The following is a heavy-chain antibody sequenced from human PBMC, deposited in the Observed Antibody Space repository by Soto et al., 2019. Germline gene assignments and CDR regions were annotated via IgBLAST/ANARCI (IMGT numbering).Heavy chain of an antibody. V-gene: IGHV1-2*02. D-gene: IGHD6-6*01. CDR3: ARSLSTIGGRPDS. CDR1: GYTFTGYY. J-gene: IGHJ4*02. Sequence: ASVKTSCHASGYTFTGYYMHWVRQAPGQGLEWMGWINPNSGDTKYAQKFQGRVTMTRDTSTRTAYMEVSRLTSDDTAVYYCARSLSTIGGRPDSWGQGTLVTVAS. CDR2: INPNSGDT.